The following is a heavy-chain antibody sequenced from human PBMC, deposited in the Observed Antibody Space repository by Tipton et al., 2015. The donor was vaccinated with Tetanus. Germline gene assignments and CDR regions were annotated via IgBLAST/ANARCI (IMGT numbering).Heavy chain of an antibody. CDR1: GFTFSNHA. V-gene: IGHV3-23*01. CDR3: ANLHHNNYFTLPYVFHI. Sequence: SLRLSCVASGFTFSNHAMSWVRQAPGKGLEWVSAVSDSGDRTYYADSVKGRFTISRDNSKKTMFLQMNSLRAEDDTAKYYCANLHHNNYFTLPYVFHISAQDTIFTFSS. J-gene: IGHJ3*02. CDR2: VSDSGDRT. D-gene: IGHD3-3*01.